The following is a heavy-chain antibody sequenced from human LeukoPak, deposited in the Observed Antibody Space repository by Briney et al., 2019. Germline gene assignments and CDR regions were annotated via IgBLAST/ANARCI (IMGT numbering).Heavy chain of an antibody. D-gene: IGHD3-10*01. CDR2: IYYGGST. J-gene: IGHJ4*02. Sequence: PSETLSLTCTVSGGSISSYYWSWIRQPPGKGLEWIGYIYYGGSTNYNPSLKSRVTISVDTSKNQFSLKLSSVTAADTAVYYCARAYGSGSLDYWGQGTLVTVSS. CDR3: ARAYGSGSLDY. V-gene: IGHV4-59*01. CDR1: GGSISSYY.